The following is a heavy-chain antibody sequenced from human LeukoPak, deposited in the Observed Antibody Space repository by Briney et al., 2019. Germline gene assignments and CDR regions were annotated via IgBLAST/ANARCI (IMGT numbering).Heavy chain of an antibody. D-gene: IGHD6-13*01. Sequence: SETLSLTCAVYGGSFSGCYWSWIRQPPGKGLEWIGYIYYSGSTNYNPSLKSRVTISVDTSKNQFSLKLSSVTAADTAVYYCARGIAAAGFFDYWGQGTLVTVSS. CDR3: ARGIAAAGFFDY. CDR1: GGSFSGCY. CDR2: IYYSGST. V-gene: IGHV4-59*12. J-gene: IGHJ4*02.